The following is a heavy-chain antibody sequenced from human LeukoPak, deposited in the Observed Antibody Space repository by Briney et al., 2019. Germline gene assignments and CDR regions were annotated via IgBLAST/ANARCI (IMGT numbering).Heavy chain of an antibody. Sequence: PAQTLSLTCTVSGGSISSGSYYWSCIRQPAGKGLEWIGRIYTSGSTNYNPSLKSRVTISVDTSKNQFSLKLSSVTAADTAVYYCAREGDCGGDCYLNWFDPWGQGTLVTVSS. CDR2: IYTSGST. CDR3: AREGDCGGDCYLNWFDP. V-gene: IGHV4-61*02. J-gene: IGHJ5*02. D-gene: IGHD2-21*02. CDR1: GGSISSGSYY.